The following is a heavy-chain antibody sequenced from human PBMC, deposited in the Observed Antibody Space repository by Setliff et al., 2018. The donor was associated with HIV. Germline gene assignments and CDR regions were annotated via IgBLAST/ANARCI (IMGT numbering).Heavy chain of an antibody. Sequence: LRLSCAASGFTLSSYEMNWVRQAPGKGLEWVSYISSSGSTIYYADSVKGRFTISRDNAKNSLYLQMNSLRAEDTAVYYCARDLAVAGTYYYYYGMDIWGQGTTVTVSS. D-gene: IGHD6-19*01. CDR3: ARDLAVAGTYYYYYGMDI. J-gene: IGHJ6*02. V-gene: IGHV3-48*03. CDR1: GFTLSSYE. CDR2: ISSSGSTI.